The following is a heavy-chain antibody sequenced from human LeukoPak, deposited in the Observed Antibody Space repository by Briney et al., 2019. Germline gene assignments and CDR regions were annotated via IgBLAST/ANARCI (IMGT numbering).Heavy chain of an antibody. D-gene: IGHD3-16*01. CDR1: GASISSNNW. CDR3: ARLRVWGMKSVDY. J-gene: IGHJ4*02. CDR2: IFHSGST. Sequence: SETLSLTCVVSGASISSNNWWSWVRQPPGKGLEWIGEIFHSGSTNSNPSLKSRVTISVDKSNNQFPLRLSSVTAADTAVYYCARLRVWGMKSVDYWGQGTLVTVSS. V-gene: IGHV4-4*02.